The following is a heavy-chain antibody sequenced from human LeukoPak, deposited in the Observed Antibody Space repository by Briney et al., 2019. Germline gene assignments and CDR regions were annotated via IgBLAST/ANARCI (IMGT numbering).Heavy chain of an antibody. CDR2: IIPIFGIA. Sequence: SVKVSCKASGGTFSSYAISWVRQAPGQGLEWMGRIIPIFGIANYAQKFQGRVTITADKSTSTAYMELSSLRSEDTAVYYCARGAASFTWFDHWGQGTLVTVSS. CDR3: ARGAASFTWFDH. V-gene: IGHV1-69*04. CDR1: GGTFSSYA. D-gene: IGHD2-15*01. J-gene: IGHJ5*02.